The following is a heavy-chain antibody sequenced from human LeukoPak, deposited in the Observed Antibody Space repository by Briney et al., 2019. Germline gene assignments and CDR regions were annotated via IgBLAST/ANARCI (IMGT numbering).Heavy chain of an antibody. J-gene: IGHJ6*02. CDR3: ARSGIAAELEDYYGMDV. D-gene: IGHD6-25*01. V-gene: IGHV1-69*04. CDR1: AGTFSSYA. Sequence: SVKLSCNASAGTFSSYAISWGRQAPGQGLEWMGRIIPSFGIANYAQKFQGRVTITADKSTSRAYMELSSLRSEDTAVYYCARSGIAAELEDYYGMDVWGQGATVTVSS. CDR2: IIPSFGIA.